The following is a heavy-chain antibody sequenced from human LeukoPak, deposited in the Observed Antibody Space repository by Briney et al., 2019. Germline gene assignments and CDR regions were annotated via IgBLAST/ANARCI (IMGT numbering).Heavy chain of an antibody. V-gene: IGHV3-30*03. Sequence: PGRSLRLSCAASGFAFSTYGMNWVRQAPGKGLEWVAVISYDGRQKYYADSVKGRFTISRDNSKDTVYLQMNSLRAEDTAVYFCARGYNSRAATTDCCPLDYWGQGTLVTVSS. CDR1: GFAFSTYG. CDR3: ARGYNSRAATTDCCPLDY. CDR2: ISYDGRQK. J-gene: IGHJ4*02. D-gene: IGHD1-26*01.